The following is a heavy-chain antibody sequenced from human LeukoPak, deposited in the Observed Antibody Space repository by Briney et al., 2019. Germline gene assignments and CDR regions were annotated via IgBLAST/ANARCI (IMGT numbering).Heavy chain of an antibody. CDR2: INPNSGGT. D-gene: IGHD3-16*01. Sequence: GASVKVSCKASGYTFIGYYMHWVRQAPGQGPEWMGWINPNSGGTNYAQKFQGRVTMTRDTSISTAYMELSRLRSDDTAVYYCARGLWGTYYFDYWGQGTLVTVSS. CDR3: ARGLWGTYYFDY. V-gene: IGHV1-2*02. CDR1: GYTFIGYY. J-gene: IGHJ4*02.